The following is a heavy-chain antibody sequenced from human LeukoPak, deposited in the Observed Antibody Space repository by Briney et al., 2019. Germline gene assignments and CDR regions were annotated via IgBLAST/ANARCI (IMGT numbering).Heavy chain of an antibody. Sequence: GGSLRLSCAASGFTFDDYAMHWVRQAPGKGLEWVSGISWNSGSIGYADSVKDRFTISRDNAKNSLYLQMNSLRAEDMALYYCAKGYCSSTSCRFDYWGQGALVTVSS. V-gene: IGHV3-9*03. J-gene: IGHJ4*02. CDR2: ISWNSGSI. CDR3: AKGYCSSTSCRFDY. D-gene: IGHD2-2*01. CDR1: GFTFDDYA.